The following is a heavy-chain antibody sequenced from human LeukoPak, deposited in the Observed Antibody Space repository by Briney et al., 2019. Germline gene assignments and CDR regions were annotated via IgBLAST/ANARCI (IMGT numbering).Heavy chain of an antibody. J-gene: IGHJ4*02. Sequence: SVKVSCKASGGTFSTYAISWVRQAPGQGLEWIGGIIPIFGTANYAQKFQGRVTITADESTSTAYMDLSSLRSEDTAVYYCARDLYVGYSYGPLGYWGQGTLVTVSS. CDR3: ARDLYVGYSYGPLGY. CDR2: IIPIFGTA. V-gene: IGHV1-69*13. CDR1: GGTFSTYA. D-gene: IGHD5-18*01.